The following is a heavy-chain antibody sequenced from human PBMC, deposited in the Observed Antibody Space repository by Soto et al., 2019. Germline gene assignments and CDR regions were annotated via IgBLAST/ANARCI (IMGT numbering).Heavy chain of an antibody. V-gene: IGHV1-46*01. CDR1: GYTFTSYY. Sequence: ASVKVSCKASGYTFTSYYMHWVRQAPGQGLEWMGIINPSGGSTSYAQKFQGRVTMTRDTSTSTVYMELSSLRSEDAAVYYCAIGAYSYGPPPVYYDGMDVWGQGTTVTVSS. D-gene: IGHD5-18*01. CDR2: INPSGGST. J-gene: IGHJ6*02. CDR3: AIGAYSYGPPPVYYDGMDV.